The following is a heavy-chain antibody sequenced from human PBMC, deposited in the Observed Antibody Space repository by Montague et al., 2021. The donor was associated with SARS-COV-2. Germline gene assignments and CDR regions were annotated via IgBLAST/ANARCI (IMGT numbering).Heavy chain of an antibody. V-gene: IGHV6-1*01. J-gene: IGHJ6*02. Sequence: CAISGDSVFINEIAWNWLRQSPPTGREFLGRTFYRSEWNYHYADXVKSRRTIDPDTSKNQVSLQLRSVTPEDTAVYFCARVRHLGRGMDVWGQGTTVTVSS. CDR3: ARVRHLGRGMDV. CDR2: TFYRSEWNY. CDR1: GDSVFINEIA. D-gene: IGHD7-27*01.